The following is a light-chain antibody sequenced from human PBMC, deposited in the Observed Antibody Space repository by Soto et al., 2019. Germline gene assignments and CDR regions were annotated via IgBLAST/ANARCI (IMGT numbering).Light chain of an antibody. Sequence: ETVLTQSPGTLSLSPGERATLSCRASQSISSGYLAWYQQRPGQAPRLLISGASNRATGIPDRFSGSGSGTDFTLTISRLEPEDFAVYYCQQYNNWPPYTFGQGTKLEIK. V-gene: IGKV3-20*01. CDR2: GAS. CDR1: QSISSGY. J-gene: IGKJ2*01. CDR3: QQYNNWPPYT.